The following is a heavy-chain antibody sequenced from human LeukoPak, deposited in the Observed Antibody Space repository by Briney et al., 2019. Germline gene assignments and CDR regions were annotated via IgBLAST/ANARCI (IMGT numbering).Heavy chain of an antibody. CDR3: AKAMYSSSPHFDY. CDR1: GFTFSSYG. J-gene: IGHJ4*02. V-gene: IGHV3-30*18. Sequence: GGSLRLSCAASGFTFSSYGMHWVRQAPGKGLEWEAVISYDGSNKYYADSVKGRFTISRDNSKNTLYLQMNSLRAEDTAVYYCAKAMYSSSPHFDYWGQGTLVTVSS. CDR2: ISYDGSNK. D-gene: IGHD6-6*01.